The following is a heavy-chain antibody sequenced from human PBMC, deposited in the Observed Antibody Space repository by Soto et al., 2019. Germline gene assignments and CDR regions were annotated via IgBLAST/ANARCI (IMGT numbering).Heavy chain of an antibody. CDR3: VAELDFGKLSVV. CDR1: GDPFKQSV. V-gene: IGHV1-69*05. Sequence: QVAVVQSGVEVEKPGSSVRVPCKAFGDPFKQSVISWVRQAPGQGLEWMGGTIPLFGTTDYAQKVQGRLTITTDESTTTAYMEVSRLTSEDTAVYYCVAELDFGKLSVVWGQGTTVIVSS. CDR2: TIPLFGTT. D-gene: IGHD3-10*01. J-gene: IGHJ6*02.